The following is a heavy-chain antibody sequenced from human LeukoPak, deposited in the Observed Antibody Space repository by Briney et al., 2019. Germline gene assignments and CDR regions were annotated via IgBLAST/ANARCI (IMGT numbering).Heavy chain of an antibody. V-gene: IGHV3-7*01. CDR2: IERDGTIK. D-gene: IGHD6-19*01. CDR1: GFTFSDYW. CDR3: ARDLAGRLWGHDYYYRMDF. Sequence: GGSLRLSCAVTGFTFSDYWMSWVRQAPGKGLEWVANIERDGTIKHYADSVKGRFTVSRDNAKNSLYLQMNSLTDADTAVYYCARDLAGRLWGHDYYYRMDFWGQGTTVTVSS. J-gene: IGHJ6*02.